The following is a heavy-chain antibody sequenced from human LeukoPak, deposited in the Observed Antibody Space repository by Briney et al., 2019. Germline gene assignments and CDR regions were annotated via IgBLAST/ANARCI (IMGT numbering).Heavy chain of an antibody. CDR1: GGSFSGYY. CDR3: ARGVGYCSSTSCRYYYYYYGMDV. J-gene: IGHJ6*02. Sequence: SETLSLTCAVSGGSFSGYYWSWIRQPPGKGLEWIGEINHSGSTNYNPSLKSRVTISVDTSKNQFSLKLSSVTAADTAVYYCARGVGYCSSTSCRYYYYYYGMDVWGQGTTVTVSS. D-gene: IGHD2-2*03. CDR2: INHSGST. V-gene: IGHV4-34*01.